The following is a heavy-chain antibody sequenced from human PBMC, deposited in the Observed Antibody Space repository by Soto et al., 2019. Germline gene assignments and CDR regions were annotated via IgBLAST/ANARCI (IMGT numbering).Heavy chain of an antibody. J-gene: IGHJ5*02. D-gene: IGHD6-19*01. Sequence: EVQLLESGGGFVQPGGSLRLSCAASGFTFSNYAMSWVRQAPGKGLEWVSAITAYGDSTHYADSVKGRFTISRDSPKNTLYPQMDSLRAEDTAVYYCAKDPLWYDSEWYPPPEFDPWGQGTLVTVSS. CDR2: ITAYGDST. CDR1: GFTFSNYA. CDR3: AKDPLWYDSEWYPPPEFDP. V-gene: IGHV3-23*01.